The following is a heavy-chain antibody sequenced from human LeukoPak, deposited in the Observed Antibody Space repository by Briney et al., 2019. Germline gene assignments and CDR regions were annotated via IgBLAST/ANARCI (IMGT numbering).Heavy chain of an antibody. D-gene: IGHD1-26*01. CDR3: AQGRGDVGDPSGFDI. V-gene: IGHV3-23*01. Sequence: GGSLRLSCAASGFVFSSYAMSWVRPAPGKGLESVSGISGRGDITFYADSLKGRFTISRDNSKNTLYLQMTSLGAEDTAVYYCAQGRGDVGDPSGFDIWGQGTMVTVSS. CDR1: GFVFSSYA. CDR2: ISGRGDIT. J-gene: IGHJ3*02.